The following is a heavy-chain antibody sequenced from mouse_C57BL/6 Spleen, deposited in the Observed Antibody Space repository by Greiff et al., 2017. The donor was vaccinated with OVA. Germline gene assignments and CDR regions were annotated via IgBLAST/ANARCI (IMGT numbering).Heavy chain of an antibody. J-gene: IGHJ3*01. D-gene: IGHD2-4*01. CDR3: ARGDYDYDSWGFAY. CDR1: GYTFTDYN. CDR2: INPNNGGT. Sequence: EVKLVESGPELVKPGASVKMSCKASGYTFTDYNMHWVKQSHGKSLEWIGYINPNNGGTSYNQKFKGKATLTVNKSSSTAYMELRSLTSEDSAVYYCARGDYDYDSWGFAYWGQGTLVTVSA. V-gene: IGHV1-22*01.